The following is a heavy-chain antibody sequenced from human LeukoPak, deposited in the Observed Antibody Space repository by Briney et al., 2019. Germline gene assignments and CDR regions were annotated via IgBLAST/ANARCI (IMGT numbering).Heavy chain of an antibody. CDR1: GGSISSGSYS. V-gene: IGHV4-39*01. J-gene: IGHJ3*02. D-gene: IGHD3-22*01. CDR2: TYYSGST. Sequence: SETLSLTCTVSGGSISSGSYSWGWIGHPPGKGLEWMGSTYYSGSTYYNPSLKSRVTISVDTSKNQFSLKLSSVTAADTAVYYCARHRMYYYDSSGRGVADAFDIWGQGTMVTVSS. CDR3: ARHRMYYYDSSGRGVADAFDI.